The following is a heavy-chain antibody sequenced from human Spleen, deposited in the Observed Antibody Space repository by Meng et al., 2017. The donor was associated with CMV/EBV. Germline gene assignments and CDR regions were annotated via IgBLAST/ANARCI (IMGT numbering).Heavy chain of an antibody. Sequence: GSLRLSCAASGFTFSSYAMHWVRQAPGKGLEWVSSISSSSSYIYYADSVKGRFTISRDNAKNSLYLQMNRLRAEDTAVYYCARDLRSLTSIAVGFDPWGQGTLVTVSS. CDR2: ISSSSSYI. V-gene: IGHV3-21*01. CDR1: GFTFSSYA. J-gene: IGHJ5*02. D-gene: IGHD6-19*01. CDR3: ARDLRSLTSIAVGFDP.